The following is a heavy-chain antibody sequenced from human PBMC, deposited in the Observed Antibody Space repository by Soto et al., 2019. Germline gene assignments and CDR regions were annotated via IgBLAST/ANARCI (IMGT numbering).Heavy chain of an antibody. D-gene: IGHD3-16*01. CDR2: IIPIFGTT. Sequence: SVKVSCKASGGTFSSYAISWVRQAPGQGLEWMGGIIPIFGTTNYAQKFQGRVTITADKSTSTAYMELRSLRSDYTAVYYCARDLGPAVDFDYWGQGTLVTVSS. CDR3: ARDLGPAVDFDY. J-gene: IGHJ4*02. V-gene: IGHV1-69*06. CDR1: GGTFSSYA.